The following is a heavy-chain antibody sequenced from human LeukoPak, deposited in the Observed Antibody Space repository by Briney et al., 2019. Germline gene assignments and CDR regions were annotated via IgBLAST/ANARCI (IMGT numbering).Heavy chain of an antibody. CDR1: GFTFSTYS. V-gene: IGHV3-48*01. Sequence: GGSLRVSCAASGFTFSTYSMNWVRQAPGKGLEWVSYISCSSSNIYYADSVKGGFTISRDKAKNSLFLQMNNLRVEDTAVYYCARLALNYYDSSGYFSYWGHGTLVTVSS. CDR3: ARLALNYYDSSGYFSY. J-gene: IGHJ4*01. D-gene: IGHD3-22*01. CDR2: ISCSSSNI.